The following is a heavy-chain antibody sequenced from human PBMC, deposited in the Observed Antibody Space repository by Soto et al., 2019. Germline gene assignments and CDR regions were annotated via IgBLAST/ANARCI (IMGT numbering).Heavy chain of an antibody. V-gene: IGHV1-69*13. CDR2: IIPIFGTA. CDR1: GGTFSSYA. D-gene: IGHD3-10*01. Sequence: AVKVSCKASGGTFSSYAISWVRQAPGQGLEWMGGIIPIFGTANYAQKFQGRVTITADESTSTAYMELRSLRSQDTAVYYCARGSPGPVDHWGQGTQVTVSS. J-gene: IGHJ4*02. CDR3: ARGSPGPVDH.